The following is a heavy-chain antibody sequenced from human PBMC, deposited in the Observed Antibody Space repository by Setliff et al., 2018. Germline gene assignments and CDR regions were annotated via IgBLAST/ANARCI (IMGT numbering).Heavy chain of an antibody. J-gene: IGHJ5*02. CDR1: GSSISNDYY. CDR3: ARYIPSAGCFDP. V-gene: IGHV4-38-2*01. Sequence: SETLSLTCGVSGSSISNDYYWGWIRQPPGRGLEWIGTVSFFGSSYYSPSLKSRLAISLDTSGNRFSLNLTSVTAADTAVYYCARYIPSAGCFDPWGQGALVTVSS. D-gene: IGHD2-21*01. CDR2: VSFFGSS.